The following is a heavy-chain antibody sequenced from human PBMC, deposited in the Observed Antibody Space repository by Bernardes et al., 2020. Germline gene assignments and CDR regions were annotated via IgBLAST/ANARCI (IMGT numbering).Heavy chain of an antibody. CDR3: AREGWVVYAQTHYYYGMDV. CDR2: INWNGGST. V-gene: IGHV3-20*04. D-gene: IGHD2-8*02. Sequence: GGSLRRSCAASGFTFDDYGMSWVRQAPGKGLEWVSGINWNGGSTGYADSVKGRFTISRDNAKNSLYLQMNSLRAEDTALYYCAREGWVVYAQTHYYYGMDVWGQGTTVTVSS. J-gene: IGHJ6*02. CDR1: GFTFDDYG.